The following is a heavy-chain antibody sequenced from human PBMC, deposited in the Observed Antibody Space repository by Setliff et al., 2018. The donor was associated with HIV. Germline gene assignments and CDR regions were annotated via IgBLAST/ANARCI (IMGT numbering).Heavy chain of an antibody. Sequence: ASVKVSCKASGVTFNNFRINWIRQAPGQGLEWVGGVIPALGIPNYAQKLQGRVTITAAKYTDTAYMELNNLRFEDTAIYYCASGGGRGALRATAQLPHSWGQGTLVTVSS. CDR1: GVTFNNFR. CDR3: ASGGGRGALRATAQLPHS. CDR2: VIPALGIP. J-gene: IGHJ4*02. V-gene: IGHV1-69*10. D-gene: IGHD1-26*01.